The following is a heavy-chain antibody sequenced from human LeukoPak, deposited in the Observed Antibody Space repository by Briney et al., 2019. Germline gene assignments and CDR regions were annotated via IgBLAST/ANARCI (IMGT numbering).Heavy chain of an antibody. D-gene: IGHD3-22*01. J-gene: IGHJ4*02. V-gene: IGHV3-53*05. CDR2: IYSGGST. CDR1: GFTVSNNY. Sequence: GGSLRLSCAASGFTVSNNYMSWVRQAPGKGLEWVSVIYSGGSTYYADSVKGRFTISRDTSKNTLSLQMNSLRAEDTAVYYCARERDYYDSSGYYYTALDYWGQGTLVTVSS. CDR3: ARERDYYDSSGYYYTALDY.